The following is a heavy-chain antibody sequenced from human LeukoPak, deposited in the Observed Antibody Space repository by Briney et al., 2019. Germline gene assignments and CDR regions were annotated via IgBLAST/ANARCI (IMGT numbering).Heavy chain of an antibody. CDR2: IYSGGST. J-gene: IGHJ4*02. D-gene: IGHD3-10*01. V-gene: IGHV3-53*01. CDR3: ARAPGGSGSYYIDYFDY. Sequence: PGGSLRLSCAASGFTVSSNYMSWVRQAPGKGLEWVSVIYSGGSTYYADSVKGRFTISRDNSKNTLYLQMNSLRAEDTAVYYCARAPGGSGSYYIDYFDYWGQGTLVTVSS. CDR1: GFTVSSNY.